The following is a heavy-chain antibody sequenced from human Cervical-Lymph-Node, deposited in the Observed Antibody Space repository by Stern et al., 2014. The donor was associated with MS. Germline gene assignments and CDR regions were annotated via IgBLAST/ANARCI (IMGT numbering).Heavy chain of an antibody. CDR1: GYTLTELS. J-gene: IGHJ3*02. V-gene: IGHV1-24*01. CDR3: ATDRPFEVVIYALDI. CDR2: FDPVDGET. Sequence: QVQLVQSGAEVKKPGASVKVSCKVSGYTLTELSMHWVRQAPGKGLEWMGSFDPVDGETFYAPKFQGRVTMTEDTSADTAYMELSSLRSEDTAVYYCATDRPFEVVIYALDIWGQGTMVTVSS. D-gene: IGHD3-3*01.